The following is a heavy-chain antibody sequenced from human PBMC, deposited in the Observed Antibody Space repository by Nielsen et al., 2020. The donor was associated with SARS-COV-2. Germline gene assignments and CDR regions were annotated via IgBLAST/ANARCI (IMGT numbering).Heavy chain of an antibody. CDR3: ARAARNPGPYYYYYGMDV. CDR2: IYSGGST. J-gene: IGHJ6*02. V-gene: IGHV3-66*01. Sequence: VRQAPGKGLEWVSVIYSGGSTYYADSVKGRFTISRDNSKNTLYLQMNSLRAEDTAVYYCARAARNPGPYYYYYGMDVWGQGTTVTVSS.